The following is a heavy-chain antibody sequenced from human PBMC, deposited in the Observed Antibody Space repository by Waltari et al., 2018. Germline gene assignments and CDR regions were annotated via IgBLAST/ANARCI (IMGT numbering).Heavy chain of an antibody. CDR3: ARRGYSSSSGFDY. V-gene: IGHV3-21*01. CDR2: ISSSSYI. CDR1: GFTFSSYS. J-gene: IGHJ4*02. D-gene: IGHD6-6*01. Sequence: EVQLVESGGGLVKPGGSLRLSCAASGFTFSSYSMNWVRQAPGKGLEWVSSISSSSYIYYADSVKGRFTISRDNAKNSLYLQMNSLRAEDTAVYYCARRGYSSSSGFDYWGQGTLVTVSS.